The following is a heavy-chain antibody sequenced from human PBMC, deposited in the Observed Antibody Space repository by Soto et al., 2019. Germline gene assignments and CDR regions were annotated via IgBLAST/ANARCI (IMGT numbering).Heavy chain of an antibody. Sequence: QLQLQESGSGLVKPSQTLSLTCAVSGGSISSGGYSWSWIRQPPGKGLAWIGYIYHSGSTYYNPSPKRPVTLPVDRAKNQFSLKLSSVTAADTAVYCCARVPDRWGQGTLVTVSS. J-gene: IGHJ5*02. CDR2: IYHSGST. V-gene: IGHV4-30-2*01. CDR1: GGSISSGGYS. CDR3: ARVPDR.